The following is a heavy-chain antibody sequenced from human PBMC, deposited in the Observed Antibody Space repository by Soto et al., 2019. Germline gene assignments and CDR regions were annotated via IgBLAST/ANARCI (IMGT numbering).Heavy chain of an antibody. Sequence: QVQLQESGPGLVKPSETLSLTCTVSGVSISTYYWSWIRQPPGKGLEWIGYIYYSGSTNFNPSLRCRVTIPVDTSKSQFPLKLSPVTAADTAVYYCARVIEQLGGVYGFDPWGQGTGVSVSS. J-gene: IGHJ5*02. V-gene: IGHV4-59*01. CDR2: IYYSGST. D-gene: IGHD6-13*01. CDR1: GVSISTYY. CDR3: ARVIEQLGGVYGFDP.